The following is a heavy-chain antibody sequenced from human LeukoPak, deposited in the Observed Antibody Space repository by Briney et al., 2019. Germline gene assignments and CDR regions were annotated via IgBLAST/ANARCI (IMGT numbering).Heavy chain of an antibody. D-gene: IGHD3-3*01. CDR2: IYYSGNT. J-gene: IGHJ6*03. V-gene: IGHV4-39*07. Sequence: PSETLSLTCSVSGGSIRSTTYYWGWIRQPPGKGLEWIGSIYYSGNTYYSPSLMSRVTISVDTSKNQFSLNLSSVTAADTAVYYCARLTFSPVLDYDFPAMDVWGKGTTVTVSS. CDR3: ARLTFSPVLDYDFPAMDV. CDR1: GGSIRSTTYY.